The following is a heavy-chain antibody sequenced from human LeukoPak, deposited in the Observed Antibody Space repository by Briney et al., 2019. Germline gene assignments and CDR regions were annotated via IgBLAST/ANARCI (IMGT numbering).Heavy chain of an antibody. V-gene: IGHV3-30*03. J-gene: IGHJ4*02. D-gene: IGHD2-21*02. CDR1: GFTFSIYG. Sequence: PGGSLRLSCAASGFTFSIYGMHWVRQAPGEGLEWVAVISYDGSNKYYADSVKGRFTISRDNSMNTLYLQMNSLRAEDTAVYYCARSYCGGDCATDYWGQGTLVTVSS. CDR3: ARSYCGGDCATDY. CDR2: ISYDGSNK.